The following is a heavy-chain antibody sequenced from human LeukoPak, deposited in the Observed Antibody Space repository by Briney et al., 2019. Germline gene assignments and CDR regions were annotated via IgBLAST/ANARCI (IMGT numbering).Heavy chain of an antibody. CDR3: AKDLTGAYCSDY. V-gene: IGHV3-30-3*01. Sequence: GGSLRLSCAASGFIFSSHAMHWVRQAPGKGLEWVAVIQYDGSEKRYADSVKGRFTVSRDNSKNTLYLQMDSLTAEDTAEYHCAKDLTGAYCSDYWGQGTLVTVSS. CDR1: GFIFSSHA. CDR2: IQYDGSEK. J-gene: IGHJ4*02. D-gene: IGHD3-9*01.